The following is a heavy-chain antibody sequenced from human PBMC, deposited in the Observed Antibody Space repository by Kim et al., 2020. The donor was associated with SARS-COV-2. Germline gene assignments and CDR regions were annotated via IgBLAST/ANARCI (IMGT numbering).Heavy chain of an antibody. Sequence: GGSLRLSCAASGFTFGGYGMNWVRQAPGKGLEWVSCISCSSSYICYADSVRGRFTISRDNAENSVYLQMHSLRAEDTAVYYCVRTRQGSGTYYPDAFDLWGQGTMVTVSS. D-gene: IGHD1-26*01. V-gene: IGHV3-21*06. CDR1: GFTFGGYG. CDR3: VRTRQGSGTYYPDAFDL. J-gene: IGHJ3*01. CDR2: ISCSSSYI.